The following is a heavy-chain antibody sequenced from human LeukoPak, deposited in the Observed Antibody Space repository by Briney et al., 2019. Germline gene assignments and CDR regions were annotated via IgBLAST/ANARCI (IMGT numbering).Heavy chain of an antibody. D-gene: IGHD2-2*01. V-gene: IGHV3-11*01. CDR3: ARVDRYDSSTSCSGGMDV. J-gene: IGHJ6*02. Sequence: GGSLRLSCAASGFTFSDYYMSWIRQAPGKGLEWVSYISSSGSTIYYADSVKGRFTISRDNAKNSLYLQMNSLRAEDTAVYYCARVDRYDSSTSCSGGMDVWGQGTTVTVSS. CDR2: ISSSGSTI. CDR1: GFTFSDYY.